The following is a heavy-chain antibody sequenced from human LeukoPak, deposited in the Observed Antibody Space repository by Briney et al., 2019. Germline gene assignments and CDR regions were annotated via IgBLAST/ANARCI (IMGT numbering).Heavy chain of an antibody. D-gene: IGHD6-13*01. V-gene: IGHV4-59*12. CDR3: ARRAGSSSWYFH. J-gene: IGHJ4*02. Sequence: PSETLSLTCTVSGGSISSYYWCWIRQPPGKGLEWIGYIYYSGSTNYNPSLKSRVTISVDTSKNQFSLRLSSVTAADTAVYYCARRAGSSSWYFHWGQGTLVTVSS. CDR2: IYYSGST. CDR1: GGSISSYY.